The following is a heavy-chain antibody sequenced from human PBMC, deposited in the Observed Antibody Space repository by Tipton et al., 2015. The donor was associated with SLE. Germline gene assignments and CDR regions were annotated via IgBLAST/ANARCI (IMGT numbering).Heavy chain of an antibody. D-gene: IGHD2-2*02. CDR1: GGSISSHY. J-gene: IGHJ2*01. CDR2: VSYTGSV. CDR3: ARDLYQDYSRHWYFDL. V-gene: IGHV4-59*11. Sequence: TLSLTCTVSGGSISSHYWNWIRQPPGKGLEWVGYVSYTGSVKYNPSLKSRVTVSIDTSKNRFSLKLTSMTAADTAVYYCARDLYQDYSRHWYFDLWGRGTLVTVSS.